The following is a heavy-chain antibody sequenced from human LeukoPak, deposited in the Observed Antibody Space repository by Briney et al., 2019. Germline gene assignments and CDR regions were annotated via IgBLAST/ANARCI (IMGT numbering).Heavy chain of an antibody. V-gene: IGHV4-59*08. D-gene: IGHD1-26*01. CDR2: IHYSGST. CDR3: ARHGSGGSYGY. J-gene: IGHJ4*02. Sequence: SETLSLTCSVSGGSISSYYWSWIRQPPGKGLEWIGYIHYSGSTNYNPSLKSRVTILVDTSKNQLSLKLSSVTAADTAVYYCARHGSGGSYGYWGQGTLVTVSS. CDR1: GGSISSYY.